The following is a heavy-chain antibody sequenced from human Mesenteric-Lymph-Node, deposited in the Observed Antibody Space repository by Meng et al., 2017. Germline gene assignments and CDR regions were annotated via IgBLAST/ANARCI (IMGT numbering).Heavy chain of an antibody. V-gene: IGHV3-21*01. Sequence: GESLKTPCAVPGFTFSIYSMTWVRQAPGKGLEWVSSISGSSSHIYYADSVKGRFIISRDNAKNSLYLQMNSLSVEDTAVYYCARYVGNSGYLYYFDYWGQGTLVTVSS. CDR1: GFTFSIYS. D-gene: IGHD3-22*01. CDR2: ISGSSSHI. J-gene: IGHJ4*02. CDR3: ARYVGNSGYLYYFDY.